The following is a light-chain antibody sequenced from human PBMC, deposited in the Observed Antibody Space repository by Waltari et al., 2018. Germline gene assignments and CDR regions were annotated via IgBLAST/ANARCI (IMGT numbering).Light chain of an antibody. CDR3: QQYGSSVLYT. V-gene: IGKV3-20*01. Sequence: VLTQSPGTLSLSPGERATVSCRSSHRLTKGYLAWYQQKPGQAPRLLIYGASSRAAGIPDRFSGSGSGTDFTLTISRLEPDDSAVYYCQQYGSSVLYTFGQGTKLEIK. CDR1: HRLTKGY. J-gene: IGKJ2*01. CDR2: GAS.